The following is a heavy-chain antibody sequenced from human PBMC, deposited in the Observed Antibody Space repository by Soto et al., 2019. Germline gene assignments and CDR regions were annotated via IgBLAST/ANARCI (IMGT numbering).Heavy chain of an antibody. V-gene: IGHV3-30*18. CDR3: AKVLGGLLWFGELTGAFDY. D-gene: IGHD3-10*01. J-gene: IGHJ4*02. CDR1: GFTFSSYG. CDR2: ISYDGSNK. Sequence: PGGSLRLSCAASGFTFSSYGMHWVRQAPGKGLEWVAVISYDGSNKYYADSVKGRFTISRDNSKNTLYLQMNSLRAEDTAVYYCAKVLGGLLWFGELTGAFDYWGQGTLVTVSS.